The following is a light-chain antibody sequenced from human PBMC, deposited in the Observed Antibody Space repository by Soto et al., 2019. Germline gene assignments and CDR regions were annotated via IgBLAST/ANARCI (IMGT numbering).Light chain of an antibody. Sequence: IPLTQSPSSLSPSVGDRVTITCRASQGISSYLAWYQQKPGKAPKLLIYAASTLQSGVPSRFSGSGSGTDFTLTISSLQPEECATYYCQQLNSYPQTFGQGTRLEI. V-gene: IGKV1-9*01. CDR2: AAS. J-gene: IGKJ5*01. CDR3: QQLNSYPQT. CDR1: QGISSY.